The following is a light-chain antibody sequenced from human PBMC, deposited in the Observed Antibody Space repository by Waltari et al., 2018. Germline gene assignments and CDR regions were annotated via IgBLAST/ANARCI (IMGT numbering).Light chain of an antibody. CDR3: CSYAGVWV. Sequence: QSALTQPRSVSGSPGQSVTISCTGTGSDVGDFNSVSWYQQHPGKAPKRVIFDVTKRPSGVPDRFSGSKSGTSASLTVSGLQADDEADYYCCSYAGVWVFGGGTKLTVL. V-gene: IGLV2-11*01. J-gene: IGLJ3*02. CDR1: GSDVGDFNS. CDR2: DVT.